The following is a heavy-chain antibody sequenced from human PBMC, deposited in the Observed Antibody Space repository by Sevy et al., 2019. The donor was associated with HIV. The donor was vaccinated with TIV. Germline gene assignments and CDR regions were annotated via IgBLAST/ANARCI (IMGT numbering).Heavy chain of an antibody. J-gene: IGHJ4*02. V-gene: IGHV3-7*01. D-gene: IGHD2-2*01. CDR3: ARAHRIVVVPAACDY. CDR2: IKQDGSEK. CDR1: GFTFSSYC. Sequence: GGSLRLSCAASGFTFSSYCMSWVRQAPGKGLEWVANIKQDGSEKYYVDSVKGRFTISKDNAKNSLYLQMNSLGAEDTAVYYCARAHRIVVVPAACDYWGQGTLVTVSS.